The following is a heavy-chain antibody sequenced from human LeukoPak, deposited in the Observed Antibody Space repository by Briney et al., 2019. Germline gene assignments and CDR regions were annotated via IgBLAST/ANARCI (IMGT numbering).Heavy chain of an antibody. V-gene: IGHV1-8*01. D-gene: IGHD6-19*01. CDR2: MSPKNGNT. J-gene: IGHJ4*02. CDR1: GYTFTNND. CDR3: ARGNAVSGDY. Sequence: ASVRVSCKASGYTFTNNDINWVRQVTGQGLEWLGWMSPKNGNTGYAQKFHDRVALTRDTSISTAYLELSSLTDDDTAIYYCARGNAVSGDYWGQGTLVTVSS.